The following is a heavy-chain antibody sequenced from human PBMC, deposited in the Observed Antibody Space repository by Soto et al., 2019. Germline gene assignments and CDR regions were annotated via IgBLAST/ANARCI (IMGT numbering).Heavy chain of an antibody. CDR3: ARDAASTVDPAWAFDI. V-gene: IGHV4-30-4*01. CDR2: IYYSGST. D-gene: IGHD4-17*01. Sequence: QVQLQESGPGLVKPSQTLSLTCTVSGGSISSGDYYWSWIRQPPGKGLEWIGYIYYSGSTYYNPSLKSRVTISVDTSKNQFSLKLSSVTAADTAVYYCARDAASTVDPAWAFDIWGQRTMVTVSS. CDR1: GGSISSGDYY. J-gene: IGHJ3*02.